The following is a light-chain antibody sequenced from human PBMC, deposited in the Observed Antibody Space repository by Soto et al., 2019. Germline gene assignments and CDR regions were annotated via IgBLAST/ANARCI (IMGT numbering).Light chain of an antibody. Sequence: QSVLTQPASVSGSPGQSITNSCTGTSSDVGGYNYVSWYQHHPGKAPKLMIYDVSNRPSGVSNRFSGSKSGNTASLIISGLQAEDEADYYCSSYTSSSTLSTYVFGTGTKVTVL. CDR2: DVS. J-gene: IGLJ1*01. CDR1: SSDVGGYNY. V-gene: IGLV2-14*03. CDR3: SSYTSSSTLSTYV.